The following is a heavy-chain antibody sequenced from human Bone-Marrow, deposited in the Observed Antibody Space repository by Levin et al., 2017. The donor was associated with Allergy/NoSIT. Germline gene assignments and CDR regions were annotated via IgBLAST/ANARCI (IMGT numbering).Heavy chain of an antibody. CDR3: ARHPDYDILTGYSHYYGMDV. CDR2: ISSSSSYI. V-gene: IGHV3-21*01. J-gene: IGHJ6*02. CDR1: GFTFSSYS. Sequence: PGGSQRLSCAASGFTFSSYSMNWVRQAPGKGLEWVSSISSSSSYIYYADSVKGRFTISRDNAKNSLYLQMNSLRAEDTAVYYCARHPDYDILTGYSHYYGMDVWGQGTTVTVSS. D-gene: IGHD3-9*01.